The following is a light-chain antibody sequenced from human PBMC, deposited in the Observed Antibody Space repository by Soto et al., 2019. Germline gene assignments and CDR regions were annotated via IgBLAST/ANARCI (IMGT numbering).Light chain of an antibody. V-gene: IGKV1-5*01. Sequence: IHMTHSPSTLSASFGDIVTITFRASQDLSVWLAWYQQKPGEAPKLQIYAASTLQSGVPSRFSGSGSGTDFTLTISSLQPEDFATYYCQQLESYPSTFGGGTKVDIK. J-gene: IGKJ4*01. CDR3: QQLESYPST. CDR2: AAS. CDR1: QDLSVW.